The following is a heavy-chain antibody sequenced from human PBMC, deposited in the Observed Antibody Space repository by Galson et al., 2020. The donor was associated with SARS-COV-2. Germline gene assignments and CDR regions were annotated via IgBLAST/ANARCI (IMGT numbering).Heavy chain of an antibody. V-gene: IGHV4-34*01. CDR1: SGTFSGYY. J-gene: IGHJ4*02. CDR2: INNSGTT. CDR3: ARGRNPRDDGALLWIYRIASTGVFDY. Sequence: PSETLSLTCAVYSGTFSGYYWNWISQPPGTELEWIGEINNSGTTHYNASLRSRVTISVDTSKSQFSLRLTSVTAADTAVYYCARGRNPRDDGALLWIYRIASTGVFDYWGLGTLVTVSS. D-gene: IGHD6-13*01.